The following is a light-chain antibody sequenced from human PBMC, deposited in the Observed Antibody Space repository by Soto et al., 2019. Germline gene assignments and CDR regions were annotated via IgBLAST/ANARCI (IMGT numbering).Light chain of an antibody. CDR1: QDIRNF. CDR3: QNYSSVPV. CDR2: AAS. Sequence: DIQMTQSPPSLSVSVGDRVTITCRASQDIRNFVAWYQQKPGKAPKLLIYAASTLQSGVPSRFSGSGSGTDFTLTINSLQPEDVATYSCQNYSSVPVFGPGTKVEIK. J-gene: IGKJ3*01. V-gene: IGKV1-27*01.